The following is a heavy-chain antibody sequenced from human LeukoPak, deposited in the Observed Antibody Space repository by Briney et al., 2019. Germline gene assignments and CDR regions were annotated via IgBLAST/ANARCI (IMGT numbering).Heavy chain of an antibody. CDR3: ARSQVGATKRWGGYFDY. J-gene: IGHJ4*02. Sequence: SETLSLTCTVSGGSISSSSYYWGWIRQPPGKGLEWIGSIYYSGSTYYNPSLKSRVTISVDPSKNQFSLKLSSVTAADTAVYYCARSQVGATKRWGGYFDYWGQGTLVTVSS. V-gene: IGHV4-39*01. CDR2: IYYSGST. D-gene: IGHD1-26*01. CDR1: GGSISSSSYY.